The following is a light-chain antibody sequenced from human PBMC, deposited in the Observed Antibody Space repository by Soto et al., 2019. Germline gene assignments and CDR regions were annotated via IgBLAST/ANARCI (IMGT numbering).Light chain of an antibody. V-gene: IGKV1-39*01. CDR3: QQSYSTPYT. J-gene: IGKJ2*01. CDR1: QIISSF. Sequence: DIQMTQSPSSLSASVGDRVTITCRASQIISSFLNWYQQEPGKPPKLLIYGASSLQRGVPSRFSGGGSGTDFTLTIGSLQPEDFATYYCQQSYSTPYTFGQGTELEIK. CDR2: GAS.